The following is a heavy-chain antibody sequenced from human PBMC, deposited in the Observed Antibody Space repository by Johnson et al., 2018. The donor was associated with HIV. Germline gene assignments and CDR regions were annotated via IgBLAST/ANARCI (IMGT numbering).Heavy chain of an antibody. CDR1: GFTFDDYA. Sequence: VQLVESGGGLVQPGRSLRLSCAASGFTFDDYAMHWVRQAPGKGLEWASGISWNSGSIGYADSVKGRFTISRDNAKNSLYLQMNSLRAEDTALYYCAKDYGDYRGDAFDIWGQGTMVTVSS. V-gene: IGHV3-9*01. CDR2: ISWNSGSI. CDR3: AKDYGDYRGDAFDI. J-gene: IGHJ3*02. D-gene: IGHD4-17*01.